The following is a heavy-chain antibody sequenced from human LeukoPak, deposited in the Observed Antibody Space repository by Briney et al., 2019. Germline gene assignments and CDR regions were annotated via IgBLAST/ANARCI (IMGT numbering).Heavy chain of an antibody. CDR3: ARGDTIFGVVTFDY. J-gene: IGHJ4*02. CDR1: GGSISSYY. V-gene: IGHV4-59*08. CDR2: IYYSGST. D-gene: IGHD3-3*01. Sequence: PSETLSLTCTVSGGSISSYYWSWIRQPPGKGLEWIGYIYYSGSTNYNPSLKSRVTISVDTFKNQFSLKLSSVTAADTAVYYCARGDTIFGVVTFDYWGQGTLVTVSS.